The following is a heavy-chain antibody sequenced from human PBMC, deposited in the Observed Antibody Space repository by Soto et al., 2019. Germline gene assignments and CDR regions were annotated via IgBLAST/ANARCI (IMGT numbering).Heavy chain of an antibody. CDR1: GGSIDSGGYS. Sequence: QLQLQESGSGLVKPSQTLSLTCAVSGGSIDSGGYSWNWIRQPPGKGLEWIGYIYHTGAAQYNASSEGRVSLSVDMSKNQFSLQMTSVTAADTAVYYCVRASYILPFDPWGQGIFVTVSS. V-gene: IGHV4-30-2*01. J-gene: IGHJ5*02. CDR3: VRASYILPFDP. CDR2: IYHTGAA. D-gene: IGHD2-21*01.